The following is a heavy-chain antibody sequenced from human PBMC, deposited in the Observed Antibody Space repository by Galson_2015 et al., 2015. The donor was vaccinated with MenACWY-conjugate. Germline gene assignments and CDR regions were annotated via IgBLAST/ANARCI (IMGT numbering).Heavy chain of an antibody. CDR1: GITFSFSG. Sequence: SLRLSCAASGITFSFSGMHWLRQAPGKALEWVSFIRYDGSDYYYADSVKGRFTISRDNSENTIYLQMNSLTLGDTAVYYCAIEVDRAFGAFDYWGQGTLVTVSS. J-gene: IGHJ4*02. V-gene: IGHV3-30*02. CDR3: AIEVDRAFGAFDY. CDR2: IRYDGSDY. D-gene: IGHD2-15*01.